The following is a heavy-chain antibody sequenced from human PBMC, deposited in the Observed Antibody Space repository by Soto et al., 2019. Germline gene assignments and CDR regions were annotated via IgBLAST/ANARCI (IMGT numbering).Heavy chain of an antibody. CDR3: ARDNGMAGSFDP. V-gene: IGHV3-48*02. CDR1: GFAFSTYS. J-gene: IGHJ5*02. D-gene: IGHD2-8*01. Sequence: QLVESGGGLVQPGGSLRLSCAASGFAFSTYSMNWVRQAPGKGLEWVSYISFSSTTIFYADSVRGRFTISRDNAKNSLYLQMNTLRDEDTAVYYCARDNGMAGSFDPLGQGTLVTVSS. CDR2: ISFSSTTI.